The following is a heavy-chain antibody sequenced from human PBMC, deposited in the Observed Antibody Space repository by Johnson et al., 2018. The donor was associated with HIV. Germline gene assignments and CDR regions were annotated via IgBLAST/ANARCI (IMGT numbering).Heavy chain of an antibody. CDR3: ARDRDYYDTSGYHVWGGGFGI. D-gene: IGHD3-22*01. CDR2: VRQAGSEK. J-gene: IGHJ3*02. CDR1: GFTFSNYW. V-gene: IGHV3-7*01. Sequence: VQLVESGGGLVQPEGSLRLSCSASGFTFSNYWMSWVRQAPGKGLEWVANVRQAGSEKYYVDSVKGRFTISRDNANNSLYRKMNSLRVEDTAVYYCARDRDYYDTSGYHVWGGGFGIWGQGTMVTVSS.